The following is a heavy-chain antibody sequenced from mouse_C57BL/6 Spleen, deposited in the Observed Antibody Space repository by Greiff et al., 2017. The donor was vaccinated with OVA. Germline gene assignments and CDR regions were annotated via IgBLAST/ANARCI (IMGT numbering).Heavy chain of an antibody. J-gene: IGHJ4*01. CDR1: GYTFTSYW. D-gene: IGHD3-2*02. CDR3: ARTRPPETAQATGYYAMDY. Sequence: QVQLQQPGAELVKPGASVKMSCKASGYTFTSYWITWVKQRPGQGLEWIGDIYPGSGSTNYNEKFKSKATLTVDTSSSTAYMQLSSLTSEDSAVYYCARTRPPETAQATGYYAMDYWGQGTSVTVSS. V-gene: IGHV1-55*01. CDR2: IYPGSGST.